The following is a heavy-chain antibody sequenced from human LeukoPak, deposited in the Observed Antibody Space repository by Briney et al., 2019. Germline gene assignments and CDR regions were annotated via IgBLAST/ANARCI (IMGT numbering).Heavy chain of an antibody. V-gene: IGHV1-8*02. CDR1: GYTFTSYD. J-gene: IGHJ5*02. CDR3: ARGLQHYCSSTSCYTGRDNWFDP. D-gene: IGHD2-2*02. Sequence: GASVKVSCKASGYTFTSYDINWVRQAPGQGLEWMGWMDPNRGNTGYAQKFQGRVTMARSTSVSTAYMELSSLTSEDTAVYYCARGLQHYCSSTSCYTGRDNWFDPWGQGTLVTVSS. CDR2: MDPNRGNT.